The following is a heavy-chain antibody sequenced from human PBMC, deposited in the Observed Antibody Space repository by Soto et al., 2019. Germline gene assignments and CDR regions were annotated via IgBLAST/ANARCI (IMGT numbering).Heavy chain of an antibody. CDR2: IWYDGSNE. CDR1: GFTFSSYG. J-gene: IGHJ4*02. CDR3: ARDRRGSGWYYYCDY. D-gene: IGHD6-19*01. V-gene: IGHV3-33*01. Sequence: QVQLVESGGGVVQPGRSLRLSCAASGFTFSSYGMHWVRQAPGKGLEWVAVIWYDGSNENYADSVKGRFTISRDNSKNTLYLQMNSLRAEDTSLYYCARDRRGSGWYYYCDYWGQGTLVTVSS.